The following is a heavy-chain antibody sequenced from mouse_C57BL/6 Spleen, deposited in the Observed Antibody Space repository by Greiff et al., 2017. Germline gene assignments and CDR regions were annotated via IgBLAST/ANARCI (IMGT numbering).Heavy chain of an antibody. V-gene: IGHV1-72*01. CDR2: IDPNSGGT. Sequence: QVQLKQPGAELVKPGASVKMSCKASGYTFTSYWMHWVKQRPGRGLEWIGRIDPNSGGTKYNEQFKSKATLTVDTPSSTAYMQLSSLTSEDSAVYYCARKGGYDYEYFDVWGTGTTVTASS. D-gene: IGHD2-4*01. CDR1: GYTFTSYW. J-gene: IGHJ1*03. CDR3: ARKGGYDYEYFDV.